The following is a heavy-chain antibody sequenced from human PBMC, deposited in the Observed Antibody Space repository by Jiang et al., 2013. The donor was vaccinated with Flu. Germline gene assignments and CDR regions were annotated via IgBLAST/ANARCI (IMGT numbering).Heavy chain of an antibody. J-gene: IGHJ4*02. CDR2: IYYSGST. V-gene: IGHV4-39*01. CDR3: ARRTDGDEHFDY. Sequence: GLVKPSETLSLTCTVSGGSISSSSYYWGWIRQPPGKGLEWIGSIYYSGSTYYNPSLKSRVTISVDTSKNQFSLKLSSVTAADTAVYYCARRTDGDEHFDYWGQGTLVTVSS. CDR1: GGSISSSSYY. D-gene: IGHD4-17*01.